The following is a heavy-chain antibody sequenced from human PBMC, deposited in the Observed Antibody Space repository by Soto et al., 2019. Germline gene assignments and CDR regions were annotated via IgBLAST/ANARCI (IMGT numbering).Heavy chain of an antibody. CDR1: GGTFSTYS. V-gene: IGHV1-69*02. CDR2: IIPMLGIA. Sequence: QVQLVQSGAAVKKPGSSVKVSCKDSGGTFSTYSMFWVRQAPGQGLEWMGRIIPMLGIANYAQRFQDRVTITADKSTATAYMELSSLRSEDTALYYCTIGSWSGEVFENWGQGTMVTVSS. D-gene: IGHD2-21*01. J-gene: IGHJ3*02. CDR3: TIGSWSGEVFEN.